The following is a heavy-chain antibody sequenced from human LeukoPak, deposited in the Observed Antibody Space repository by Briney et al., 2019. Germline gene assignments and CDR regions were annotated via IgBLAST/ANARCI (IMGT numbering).Heavy chain of an antibody. V-gene: IGHV3-74*01. CDR1: GFTFSSYW. CDR2: INSDGSST. D-gene: IGHD1-26*01. J-gene: IGHJ4*02. Sequence: PGGSLRLSCAASGFTFSSYWMHWVRQAPGKGLVWVSHINSDGSSTSYADSVRGRFTISRDNAKNTLYLQMNSLRAEDTAVYYCATWSNAWEFDYWGQGTLVSVSS. CDR3: ATWSNAWEFDY.